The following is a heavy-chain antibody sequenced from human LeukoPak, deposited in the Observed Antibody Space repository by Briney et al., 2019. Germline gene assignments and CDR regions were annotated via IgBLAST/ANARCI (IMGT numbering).Heavy chain of an antibody. CDR1: DDSISDYS. CDR3: TRGAGCLIDY. J-gene: IGHJ4*02. V-gene: IGHV4-59*01. D-gene: IGHD3-16*01. CDR2: FHNSGTS. Sequence: SETLSLTCTVSDDSISDYSRGWIRQPPGKGLEWVGYFHNSGTSTYNPSSKSRVTISADTSKNQFFLKLNSLTTADTAVYYCTRGAGCLIDYWGQGILVTVSS.